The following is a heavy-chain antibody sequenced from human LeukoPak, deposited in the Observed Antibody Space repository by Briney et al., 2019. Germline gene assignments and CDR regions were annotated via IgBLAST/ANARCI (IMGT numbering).Heavy chain of an antibody. CDR1: GYTFTGYY. D-gene: IGHD3-10*01. J-gene: IGHJ4*02. CDR3: ARASVLLWFGASKYGFDY. CDR2: INPNSGGT. Sequence: ASVKVSCKASGYTFTGYYMHWVRQAPGQGLEWMGWINPNSGGTNYAQKFQGRVTMTRNTSISTAYMELSSLRSEDTAVYYCARASVLLWFGASKYGFDYWGQGTLVTVSS. V-gene: IGHV1-2*02.